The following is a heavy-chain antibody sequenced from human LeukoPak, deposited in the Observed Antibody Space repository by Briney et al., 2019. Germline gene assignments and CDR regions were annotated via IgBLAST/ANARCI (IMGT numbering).Heavy chain of an antibody. CDR3: ARVGASSGWTYYYYYYGMDV. D-gene: IGHD6-19*01. CDR2: ISAYNGNT. V-gene: IGHV1-18*01. J-gene: IGHJ6*02. CDR1: GYTFTSYG. Sequence: GASVKVSCKASGYTFTSYGISWVRQAPGQGLEWMGWISAYNGNTNYAQKLQGRVTMTTDTSTSTAYMELRSLRSDDTAVYYCARVGASSGWTYYYYYYGMDVWGQGTTVTVSS.